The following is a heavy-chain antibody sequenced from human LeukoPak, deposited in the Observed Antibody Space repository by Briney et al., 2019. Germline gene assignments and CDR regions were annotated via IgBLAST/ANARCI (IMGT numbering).Heavy chain of an antibody. CDR2: ISAYNGNT. V-gene: IGHV1-18*01. CDR1: GYTFTSYG. CDR3: ARDYWSDYGSGSSLWAFDI. Sequence: GAPVKVSCKASGYTFTSYGISWVRQAPGQGLEWMGWISAYNGNTNYAQKLQGRVTMTTDTSTSTAYMELRSLRSDDTAVYYCARDYWSDYGSGSSLWAFDIWGQGTMVTVSS. J-gene: IGHJ3*02. D-gene: IGHD3-10*01.